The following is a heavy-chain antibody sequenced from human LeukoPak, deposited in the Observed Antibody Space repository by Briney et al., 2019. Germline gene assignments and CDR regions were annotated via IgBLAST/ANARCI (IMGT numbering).Heavy chain of an antibody. J-gene: IGHJ6*03. CDR3: ARGGSWLRYYYYMDV. CDR1: GGTFSSYA. D-gene: IGHD6-13*01. V-gene: IGHV1-69*13. CDR2: IIPIFGTA. Sequence: GASVKVSCKASGGTFSSYAISWVRQAPGQGLEWMGGIIPIFGTANYAQKFQGRVTITADESTSTAYMELSSLRSEDTAVYYCARGGSWLRYYYYMDVWGKGTTVTISS.